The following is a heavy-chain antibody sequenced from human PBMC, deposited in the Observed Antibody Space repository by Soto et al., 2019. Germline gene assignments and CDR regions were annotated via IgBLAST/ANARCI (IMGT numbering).Heavy chain of an antibody. D-gene: IGHD6-13*01. CDR1: GYTFTSYA. CDR2: INAGNGNT. Sequence: ASVKVSCKASGYTFTSYAIHWVRQAPGQRLEWMGWINAGNGNTKYSQKFQGRVTITRDTSASTAYMELSSLRSEDTAVYYCARDHGIAAAGRVFGYWGQGTLVTVSS. J-gene: IGHJ4*02. V-gene: IGHV1-3*01. CDR3: ARDHGIAAAGRVFGY.